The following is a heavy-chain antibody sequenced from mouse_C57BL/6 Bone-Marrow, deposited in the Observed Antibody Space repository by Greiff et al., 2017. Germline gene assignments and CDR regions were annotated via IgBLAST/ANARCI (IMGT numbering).Heavy chain of an antibody. CDR2: ISGGGGNT. J-gene: IGHJ2*01. V-gene: IGHV5-9*01. CDR3: ARPVYGYYFDY. D-gene: IGHD1-1*01. Sequence: DVMLVESGGDLVKPGGSLKLSCAASGFPFGSYGMSWVRQTPETRLGWVATISGGGGNTYSPDSVKGRFTISRDNAKNTLYLPMSSLRSEDTALYYCARPVYGYYFDYWGQGTTLTVSS. CDR1: GFPFGSYG.